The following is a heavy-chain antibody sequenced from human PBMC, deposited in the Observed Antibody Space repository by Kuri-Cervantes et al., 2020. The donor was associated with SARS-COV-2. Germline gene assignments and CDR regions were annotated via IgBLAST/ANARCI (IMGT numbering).Heavy chain of an antibody. Sequence: SETLSLTCPVSGSSINSGAYSCTWIRQPPGKGLEWIGYTYHSERSYYNPSLKSRVTISVDRSKHQFSLNLSSVTAAYTAVYYCASAEAARFYCGMDVWGQGTPVTVSS. D-gene: IGHD2-15*01. J-gene: IGHJ6*02. CDR1: GSSINSGAYS. CDR2: TYHSERS. CDR3: ASAEAARFYCGMDV. V-gene: IGHV4-30-2*01.